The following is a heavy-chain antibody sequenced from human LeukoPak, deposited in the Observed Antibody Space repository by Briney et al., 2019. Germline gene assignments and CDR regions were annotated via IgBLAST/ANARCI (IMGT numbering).Heavy chain of an antibody. Sequence: PSETLSLTCTVSGGSISSYYWSWIRQPPGKGLEWIGYIFYSGSTNYNPSLKSRVTISVDTSKNQFSLKLRSVTAADTAVYYCASQAYGSSLRLDHWGQGTLVTVSS. J-gene: IGHJ4*02. D-gene: IGHD6-13*01. CDR3: ASQAYGSSLRLDH. CDR2: IFYSGST. V-gene: IGHV4-59*12. CDR1: GGSISSYY.